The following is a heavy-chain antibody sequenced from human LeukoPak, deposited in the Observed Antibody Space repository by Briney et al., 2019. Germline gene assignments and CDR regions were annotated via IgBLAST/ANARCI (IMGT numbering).Heavy chain of an antibody. D-gene: IGHD3-10*01. CDR1: GYTFTEYY. Sequence: ASVKVSCKASGYTFTEYYIHWVRQAPGRGLEWMGRVNPNSGGTNYAQKFQGRVTMTRDTSITTAYMELSSLRSDDTAVYYCARAATSGDSKNNWFDPWGQGTLVTVSS. CDR3: ARAATSGDSKNNWFDP. CDR2: VNPNSGGT. J-gene: IGHJ5*02. V-gene: IGHV1-2*06.